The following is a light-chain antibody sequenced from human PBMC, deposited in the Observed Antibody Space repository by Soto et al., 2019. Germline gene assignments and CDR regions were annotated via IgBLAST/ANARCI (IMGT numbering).Light chain of an antibody. CDR3: AAWDDSLNGPNYV. V-gene: IGLV1-44*01. CDR2: SNN. Sequence: QSVLTQPPSASGTPGQRVTISCSGSGSNIGSNTVNWYQQLPGTAPKLLIYSNNQRPSGVPDRFSGSKSGTSASLAISGLQSEDEADYYCAAWDDSLNGPNYVFGTGTKLTVL. J-gene: IGLJ1*01. CDR1: GSNIGSNT.